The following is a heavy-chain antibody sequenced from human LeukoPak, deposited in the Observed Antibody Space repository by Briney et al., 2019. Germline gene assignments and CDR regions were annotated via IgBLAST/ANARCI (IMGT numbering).Heavy chain of an antibody. D-gene: IGHD5-18*01. CDR3: AKDRSYGLDY. CDR2: ISGSGGST. Sequence: GGSLRLSCAASGFTFSNYAMSWVRQAPGKGLEWASGISGSGGSTYYADSVKGRFTISRDNSKNTLYLQMNSLGAEDTAVYYCAKDRSYGLDYWGQGTLVTVSS. J-gene: IGHJ4*02. CDR1: GFTFSNYA. V-gene: IGHV3-23*01.